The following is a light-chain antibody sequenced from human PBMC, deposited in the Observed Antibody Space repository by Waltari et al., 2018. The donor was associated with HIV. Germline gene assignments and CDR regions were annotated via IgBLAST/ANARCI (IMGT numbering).Light chain of an antibody. Sequence: DIQLTQSPSFLSASVGDRVTITCRASQDISSFLAWFHQKPGKAPRLLIYAASTLQTGVLPRFSGSGSGTEFTLTINSLQPEDFATYYCQQLSSYPITFGQGTRLEIK. J-gene: IGKJ5*01. CDR2: AAS. V-gene: IGKV1-9*01. CDR1: QDISSF. CDR3: QQLSSYPIT.